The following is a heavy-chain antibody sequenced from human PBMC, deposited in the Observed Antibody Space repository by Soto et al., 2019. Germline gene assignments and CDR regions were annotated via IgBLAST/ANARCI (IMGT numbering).Heavy chain of an antibody. CDR3: AKGGEQWLAPSWFDP. D-gene: IGHD6-19*01. CDR2: ISGGGAAP. V-gene: IGHV3-23*01. Sequence: GGSLRLSCEASGFTFSNYAMSWVRQAPGKGLEWVSAISGGGAAPYYVDSVKGRFTISRDNSKNTLYLQMNSLRAEDTAVYYCAKGGEQWLAPSWFDPWGQGTLVTVSS. J-gene: IGHJ5*02. CDR1: GFTFSNYA.